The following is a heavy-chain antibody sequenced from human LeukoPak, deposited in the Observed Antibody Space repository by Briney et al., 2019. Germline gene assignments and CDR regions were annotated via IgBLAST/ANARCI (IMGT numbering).Heavy chain of an antibody. CDR1: GFSFSSCA. Sequence: GGSLRLSCAASGFSFSSCAMGWVRQAPGKGPDWVSSISGGADSTYYADSVKGRFTISRDNSKNTLYLQMNSLRAEDTAVYYCAKVPSFYYGSGSYLNYFDYWGQGTLVTVSS. D-gene: IGHD3-10*01. CDR3: AKVPSFYYGSGSYLNYFDY. J-gene: IGHJ4*02. CDR2: ISGGADST. V-gene: IGHV3-23*01.